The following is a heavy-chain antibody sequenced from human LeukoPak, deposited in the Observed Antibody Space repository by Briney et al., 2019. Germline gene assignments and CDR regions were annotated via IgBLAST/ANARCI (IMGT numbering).Heavy chain of an antibody. CDR2: ISYDGSNK. V-gene: IGHV3-30*18. J-gene: IGHJ4*02. Sequence: PGGSLRLSCAAAGFTFSRYGMHWVRQAPGKGLEWVAIISYDGSNKYYADSVKGRFTISRDNSKNTLYLQMNSLRAEDTAVYYCAKDSPYYYDSSGYPDGWGQGTLVTVSS. CDR3: AKDSPYYYDSSGYPDG. CDR1: GFTFSRYG. D-gene: IGHD3-22*01.